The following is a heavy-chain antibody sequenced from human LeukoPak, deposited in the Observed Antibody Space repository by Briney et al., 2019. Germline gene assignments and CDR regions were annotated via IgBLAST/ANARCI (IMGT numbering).Heavy chain of an antibody. J-gene: IGHJ6*03. Sequence: GRSLRLSCAASGFTFDDYAMHWVRQAPGKGLEWVSGISWNSGSIGYADSVKGRFTISRDNAKNSLYLQMNSLRAEDTALYSCYTSCKPPYYMDVWGKGTTVTVSS. CDR2: ISWNSGSI. CDR1: GFTFDDYA. V-gene: IGHV3-9*01. D-gene: IGHD2-2*01. CDR3: YTSCKPPYYMDV.